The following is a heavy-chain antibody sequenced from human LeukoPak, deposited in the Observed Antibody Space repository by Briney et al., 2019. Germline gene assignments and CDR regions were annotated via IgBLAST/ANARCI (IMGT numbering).Heavy chain of an antibody. CDR1: GGSISSGSYY. CDR2: IYTSGST. Sequence: SQTLSLTCTVSGGSISSGSYYWSWIRQPAGKGLEWIGRIYTSGSTNYNPSLKSRVTISVDTSKNQFSLKLSSVTAADTAVYYCARHLSIVVVPAAYFDYWGQGTLVTVSS. D-gene: IGHD2-2*01. CDR3: ARHLSIVVVPAAYFDY. J-gene: IGHJ4*02. V-gene: IGHV4-61*02.